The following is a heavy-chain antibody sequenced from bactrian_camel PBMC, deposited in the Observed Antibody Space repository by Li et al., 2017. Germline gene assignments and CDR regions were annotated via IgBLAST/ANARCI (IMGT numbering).Heavy chain of an antibody. CDR1: GFTFSSYY. J-gene: IGHJ4*01. CDR2: IYGDGSNT. Sequence: HVQLVESGGGLVQPGGSLRLSCAASGFTFSSYYMSWVRQAPGKGLEWVSSIYGDGSNTYYADSVKGRFTISQDRDENTLILQMNNLKPEDTALYLCASIRPWPSPRYECQREGGGFWGKGTQVTVS. D-gene: IGHD7*01. V-gene: IGHV3-2*01. CDR3: ASIRPWPSPRYECQREGGGF.